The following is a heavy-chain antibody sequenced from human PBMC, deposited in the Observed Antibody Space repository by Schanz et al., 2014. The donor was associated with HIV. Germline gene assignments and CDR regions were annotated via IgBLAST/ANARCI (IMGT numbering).Heavy chain of an antibody. CDR2: ITWNSETR. CDR1: GFTFTSYW. V-gene: IGHV3-9*01. CDR3: AKDRGVETGMVTNYYYVMDV. D-gene: IGHD5-18*01. J-gene: IGHJ6*02. Sequence: EVQLVESGGGLVQPGGSLRLSCAASGFTFTSYWMSWVRQAPGKGLEWVSGITWNSETRGYADSVKGRFSISRDNAKNSLYLQMKSLRAEDTALYFCAKDRGVETGMVTNYYYVMDVWGQGTTVTVSS.